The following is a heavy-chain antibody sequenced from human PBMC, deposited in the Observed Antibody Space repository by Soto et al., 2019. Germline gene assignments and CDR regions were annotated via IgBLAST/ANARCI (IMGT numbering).Heavy chain of an antibody. J-gene: IGHJ4*02. Sequence: QITLKESGPTMVKPTQTLTLTCTFSGFSLSASGVGVGWIRQPPGKALQWLTLIYWDDDKRYSPSLKSRLTITKDTSKNQVVLTMTNMDPVDTATYYCAHKRDGYNTFDYWGQGTLVTVSS. V-gene: IGHV2-5*02. CDR2: IYWDDDK. CDR3: AHKRDGYNTFDY. CDR1: GFSLSASGVG. D-gene: IGHD2-21*01.